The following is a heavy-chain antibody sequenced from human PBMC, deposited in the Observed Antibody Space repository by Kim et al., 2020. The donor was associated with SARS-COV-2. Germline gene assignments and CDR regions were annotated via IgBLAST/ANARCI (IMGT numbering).Heavy chain of an antibody. CDR3: ARGGSGSNYPYYGIDV. CDR2: ISSNGGIT. Sequence: GGSLRLSCAASGFIFSSYAMHWVRQAPGKGLEYVSAISSNGGITYYADSVKGWFTISRDNSKNTLYLQMGSLRPEDLGVYYCARGGSGSNYPYYGIDVWG. D-gene: IGHD4-4*01. CDR1: GFIFSSYA. J-gene: IGHJ6*01. V-gene: IGHV3-64*02.